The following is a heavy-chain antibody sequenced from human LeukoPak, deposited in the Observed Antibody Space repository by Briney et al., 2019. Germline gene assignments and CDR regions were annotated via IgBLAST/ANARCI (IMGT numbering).Heavy chain of an antibody. CDR3: ARVPVGYSSSWCLDY. CDR1: GYAFTSYY. J-gene: IGHJ4*02. Sequence: ASVKVSCKASGYAFTSYYMHWVRQAPGQGLEWMGIINPSGGSTSYAQKFQGRVTMTRDTSTSTVYMELSSLRSEDTAVYYCARVPVGYSSSWCLDYWGQGTLVTVSS. CDR2: INPSGGST. V-gene: IGHV1-46*01. D-gene: IGHD6-13*01.